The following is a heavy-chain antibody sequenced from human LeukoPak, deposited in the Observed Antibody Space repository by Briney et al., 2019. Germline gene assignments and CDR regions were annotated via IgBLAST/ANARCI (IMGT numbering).Heavy chain of an antibody. V-gene: IGHV3-48*04. CDR2: ISSSGSTI. CDR1: GFTFGSYW. CDR3: ARDVAPIDY. J-gene: IGHJ4*02. Sequence: PGGSLRLSCAASGFTFGSYWMSWVRQAPGKGLEWVSYISSSGSTIYYADSVKGRFTISRDNAKNSLYLQMNSLRAEDTAVYYCARDVAPIDYWGQGALVTVSS.